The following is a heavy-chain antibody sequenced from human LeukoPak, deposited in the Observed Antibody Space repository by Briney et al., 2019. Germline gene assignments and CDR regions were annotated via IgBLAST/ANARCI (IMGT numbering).Heavy chain of an antibody. Sequence: PSETLSLTYTVSGGSINRGGYYWSSIRQHPGQTLEWIGYIYYSGSTYYNPSLKSRVTISVDTSKNQFSLKLSSVTAADTVFFFKQKTAYEILTGYRPFDYWGQGTLVTVSS. CDR1: GGSINRGGYY. J-gene: IGHJ4*02. CDR3: QKTAYEILTGYRPFDY. V-gene: IGHV4-31*03. CDR2: IYYSGST. D-gene: IGHD3-9*01.